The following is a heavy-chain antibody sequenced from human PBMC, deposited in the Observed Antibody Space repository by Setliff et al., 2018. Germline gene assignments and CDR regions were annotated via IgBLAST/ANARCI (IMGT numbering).Heavy chain of an antibody. D-gene: IGHD3-3*01. CDR2: MNPNSGNT. Sequence: ASVKVSCKASGYTFTSYDINWVRQATGQGLEWTGWMNPNSGNTGYAQKFQGRVTMTRNTSISTAYMELSSLRSEDTAVYYCARGFASFLEWLRPGYNWFDPWGQGTLVTVSS. CDR1: GYTFTSYD. CDR3: ARGFASFLEWLRPGYNWFDP. J-gene: IGHJ5*02. V-gene: IGHV1-8*02.